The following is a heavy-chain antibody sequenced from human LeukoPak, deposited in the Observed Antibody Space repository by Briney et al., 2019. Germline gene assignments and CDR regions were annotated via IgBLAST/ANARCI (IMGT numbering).Heavy chain of an antibody. Sequence: GGSLRLSCAASGFTVSSNYVSWVRQAPGKGLEWVSSIYRDGSTYYADSVKGRFTISRDNSKNTLNLQMNNLRVEDTAVYYCARVMTAITNWFDPWGQGTLVTVSS. V-gene: IGHV3-66*01. CDR2: IYRDGST. J-gene: IGHJ5*02. CDR1: GFTVSSNY. CDR3: ARVMTAITNWFDP. D-gene: IGHD2-21*02.